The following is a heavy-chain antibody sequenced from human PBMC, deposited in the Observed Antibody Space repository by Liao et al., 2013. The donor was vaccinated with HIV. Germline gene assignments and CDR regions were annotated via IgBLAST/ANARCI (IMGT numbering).Heavy chain of an antibody. V-gene: IGHV4-34*01. J-gene: IGHJ4*02. Sequence: QVQLQQWGAGLLKPSETLSLTCAVYSGSFSGYYWSWIRQPPGKGLEWIGEINHSGSTNYNPSLKSRVTISVDTSKNQFSLKLSSVTAADTAVYYCARGRIVVVVAATSGSGYFDYWGQGTLVTVSS. CDR2: INHSGST. CDR1: SGSFSGYY. CDR3: ARGRIVVVVAATSGSGYFDY. D-gene: IGHD2-15*01.